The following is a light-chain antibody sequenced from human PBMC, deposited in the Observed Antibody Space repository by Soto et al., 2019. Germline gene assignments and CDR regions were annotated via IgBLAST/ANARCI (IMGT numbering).Light chain of an antibody. V-gene: IGKV1-5*01. J-gene: IGKJ1*01. CDR1: QSISSW. CDR3: QQYHGYAWT. Sequence: DIQMTQSPSTLSASVGDRVTITCRASQSISSWLAWYQQKPGKAPNLLISDASSLKSGVPSRFSGSGSGTEFTLTISSLQPDDFATYYCQQYHGYAWTFGQGTKVEIK. CDR2: DAS.